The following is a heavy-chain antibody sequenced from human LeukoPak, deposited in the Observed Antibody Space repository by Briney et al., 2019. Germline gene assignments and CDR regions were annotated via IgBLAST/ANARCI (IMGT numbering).Heavy chain of an antibody. CDR1: GYTFTSYD. Sequence: VASVKVSCKASGYTFTSYDINWVRQATGQGLEWMGWMNPNSGNTGYAQKFQGRVTMTRNTSISTAYMELSSLRSEDTAVYYCARGGLLRYFDAPIEFDPWGQGTLVTVSS. D-gene: IGHD3-9*01. CDR2: MNPNSGNT. V-gene: IGHV1-8*01. CDR3: ARGGLLRYFDAPIEFDP. J-gene: IGHJ5*02.